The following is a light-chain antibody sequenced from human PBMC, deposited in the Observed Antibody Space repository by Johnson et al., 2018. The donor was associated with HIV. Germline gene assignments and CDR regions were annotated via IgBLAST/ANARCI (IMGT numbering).Light chain of an antibody. J-gene: IGLJ1*01. V-gene: IGLV1-51*02. CDR2: ENN. Sequence: QSVLTQPPSVSAAPGQKVTISCSGSSSNIGNNYVSWYQQLPGTAPKLLIYENNKRPSGIPDRFSGSKSGTSATLGITGLQTVDEADYYCGTWDSSLSAGYGFGTVTKVTVL. CDR1: SSNIGNNY. CDR3: GTWDSSLSAGYG.